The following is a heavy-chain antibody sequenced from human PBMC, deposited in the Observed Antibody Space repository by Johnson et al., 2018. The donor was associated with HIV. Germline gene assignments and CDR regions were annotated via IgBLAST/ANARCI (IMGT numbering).Heavy chain of an antibody. Sequence: QVQLVESGGGLVNPGGSLRLSCAASGFSFSDYYMSWIRQAPGKGLEWVSYITSSGSTLYYADSVKGRFTISRDNAKNSLSLQMNILTAEDTAVYSCARAPEVRGIDAFDIWGQGTMVTVSS. CDR2: ITSSGSTL. V-gene: IGHV3-11*04. J-gene: IGHJ3*02. CDR3: ARAPEVRGIDAFDI. D-gene: IGHD3-10*01. CDR1: GFSFSDYY.